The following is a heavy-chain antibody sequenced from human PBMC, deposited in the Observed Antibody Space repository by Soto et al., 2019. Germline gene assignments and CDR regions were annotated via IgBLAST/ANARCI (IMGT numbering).Heavy chain of an antibody. CDR1: GYTFTSYG. D-gene: IGHD1-1*01. CDR3: ARGRYGDY. Sequence: QVHLVQSGAEVKKPGASVKVSCKGSGYTFTSYGLTWVRQAPGQGLEWMGWSSAHNGNTNYAQKLQGRVTVTRDTSTRTAYMELRSLRSDDTAVYYGARGRYGDYWGQGALVTVSS. J-gene: IGHJ4*02. CDR2: SSAHNGNT. V-gene: IGHV1-18*01.